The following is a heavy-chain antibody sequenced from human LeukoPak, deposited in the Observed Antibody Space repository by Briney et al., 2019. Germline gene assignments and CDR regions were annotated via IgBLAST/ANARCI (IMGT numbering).Heavy chain of an antibody. CDR2: IIPILGIA. Sequence: SVKVSCKASGYTLTSYGISWVRQAPGQGLEWMGRIIPILGIANYAQKFQGRVTITADKSTSTAYMELSSLRSEDTAVYYCARDPLSSGNWFDPWGQGTLVTVSS. D-gene: IGHD2/OR15-2a*01. CDR1: GYTLTSYG. J-gene: IGHJ5*02. CDR3: ARDPLSSGNWFDP. V-gene: IGHV1-69*04.